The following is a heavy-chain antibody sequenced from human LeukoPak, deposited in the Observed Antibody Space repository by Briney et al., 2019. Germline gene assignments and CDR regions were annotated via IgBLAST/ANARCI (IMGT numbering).Heavy chain of an antibody. Sequence: SETLSLTCTVSGGSTSSSSYYWGWIRQPPGKGLEWIGSIYYSGSTYYNPSLTSRVTISVDTSKNQFSLKLSSVTAADTAVYYCASALPHYYDSSGNDAFDIWGQGTMVTVSS. J-gene: IGHJ3*02. CDR2: IYYSGST. CDR1: GGSTSSSSYY. V-gene: IGHV4-39*01. D-gene: IGHD3-22*01. CDR3: ASALPHYYDSSGNDAFDI.